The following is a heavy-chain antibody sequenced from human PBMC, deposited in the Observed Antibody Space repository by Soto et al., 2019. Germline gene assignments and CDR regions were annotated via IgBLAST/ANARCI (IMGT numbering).Heavy chain of an antibody. D-gene: IGHD6-13*01. V-gene: IGHV3-23*01. CDR3: AKDHLTTGGTFWFDP. Sequence: GGSLRLSCAASGFTFSTYPMSWVRQAPGKGLEWVSAISARTGNTYYADSVRGRFTVSRDNSKDTLYLQMSSLRAEDTAVYYCAKDHLTTGGTFWFDPWGKGTLVTVSS. CDR1: GFTFSTYP. J-gene: IGHJ5*02. CDR2: ISARTGNT.